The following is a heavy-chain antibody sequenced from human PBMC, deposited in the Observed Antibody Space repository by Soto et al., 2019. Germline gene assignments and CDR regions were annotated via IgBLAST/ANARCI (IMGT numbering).Heavy chain of an antibody. Sequence: PGGSLRLSCAASGFTFSSYSMKWVRQAPGKGLEWVSSISSSSSSYIYYADSVKGRFTISRDNAKNSLYLQMNSLRAEDTAVYYCARDLTSSPVFGYWGQGTLVTVSS. CDR3: ARDLTSSPVFGY. CDR2: ISSSSSSYI. CDR1: GFTFSSYS. D-gene: IGHD2-2*01. J-gene: IGHJ4*02. V-gene: IGHV3-21*01.